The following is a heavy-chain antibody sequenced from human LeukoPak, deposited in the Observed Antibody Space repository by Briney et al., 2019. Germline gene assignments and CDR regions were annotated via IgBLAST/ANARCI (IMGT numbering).Heavy chain of an antibody. CDR1: GFTFSSYA. Sequence: GGSLRLSCAASGFTFSSYAMHWVRQAPGKGLEWVAVISYDGSNKYYADSVKGRFTISRDNSKNTLYLQMNSLRAEDTAVYSCARDWACDGDYRFDYWGQGTLVTVSS. V-gene: IGHV3-30*04. CDR3: ARDWACDGDYRFDY. CDR2: ISYDGSNK. J-gene: IGHJ4*02. D-gene: IGHD4-17*01.